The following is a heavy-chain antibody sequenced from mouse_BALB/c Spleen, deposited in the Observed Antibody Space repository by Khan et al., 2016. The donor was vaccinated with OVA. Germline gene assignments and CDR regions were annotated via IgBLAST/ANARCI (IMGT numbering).Heavy chain of an antibody. CDR2: ISYSGST. D-gene: IGHD1-1*02. Sequence: EVQLQESGPGLVKPSQSLSLTCTVTGYSITSEYAWNWIRQFPGNKLEWLVYISYSGSTAYNPSLKSRISITRATSKNQVFLQWNSVTTEDTATYYCASRILKYYGSNFEGYDFDYWGQGTTLTVSS. CDR1: GYSITSEYA. V-gene: IGHV3-2*02. CDR3: ASRILKYYGSNFEGYDFDY. J-gene: IGHJ2*01.